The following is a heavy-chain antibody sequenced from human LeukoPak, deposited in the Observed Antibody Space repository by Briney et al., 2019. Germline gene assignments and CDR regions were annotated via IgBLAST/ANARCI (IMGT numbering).Heavy chain of an antibody. J-gene: IGHJ3*02. D-gene: IGHD2-15*01. CDR2: TYYRSQWHN. CDR3: ARGGSFAFDI. CDR1: GDSVSTNTGA. V-gene: IGHV6-1*01. Sequence: SQTLLLTCAISGDSVSTNTGAWNWIRQSPWRGLEWLGRTYYRSQWHNEYAVSVKSRINVTPDTSKNQVSLQLNSVTLEDTAVYYCARGGSFAFDIWGQGTMVTVSA.